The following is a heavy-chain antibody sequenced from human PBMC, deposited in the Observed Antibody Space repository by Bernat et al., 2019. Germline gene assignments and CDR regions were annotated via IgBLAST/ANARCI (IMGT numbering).Heavy chain of an antibody. CDR3: ARVRSPYCSSTSCYSNAFHI. CDR1: GGSFRGYY. CDR2: INLSGDT. Sequence: QVQLQQWGTGLLKPSETLSLTCAVYGGSFRGYYWSWIRQPPGKGLEWIGEINLSGDTDYNPSLKSRVTISVDTSKNHFSLNLTSVTAAATDVYYCARVRSPYCSSTSCYSNAFHIWGQGTMVTVSS. J-gene: IGHJ3*02. V-gene: IGHV4-34*01. D-gene: IGHD2-2*01.